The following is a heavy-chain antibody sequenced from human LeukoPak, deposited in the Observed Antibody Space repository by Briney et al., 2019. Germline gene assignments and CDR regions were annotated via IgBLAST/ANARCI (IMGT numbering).Heavy chain of an antibody. CDR3: ARVETYYYGSGSPEAFDI. Sequence: SVTVSFTASGGTFSSYAISWVRQAPGQGLEWMGGIIPIFGTANYAQKFQGRVTITADESTSTAYMELSSLRSEDTAVYYCARVETYYYGSGSPEAFDIWGQGTMVTVSS. J-gene: IGHJ3*02. CDR1: GGTFSSYA. D-gene: IGHD3-10*01. V-gene: IGHV1-69*13. CDR2: IIPIFGTA.